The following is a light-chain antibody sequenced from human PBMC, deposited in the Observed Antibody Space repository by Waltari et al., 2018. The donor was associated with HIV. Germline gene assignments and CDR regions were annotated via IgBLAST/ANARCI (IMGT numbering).Light chain of an antibody. CDR3: QQYYSTPPT. V-gene: IGKV4-1*01. Sequence: DIVMTQSPDSLAVSLGERATINCKSSQSVLYSSNNKNYLAWYQQKPGQPPELLIYWASTRETGVPDRFSGSGSGTDFTLTISNLQAEDVAIYYCQQYYSTPPTFGGGTKVEIK. J-gene: IGKJ4*01. CDR1: QSVLYSSNNKNY. CDR2: WAS.